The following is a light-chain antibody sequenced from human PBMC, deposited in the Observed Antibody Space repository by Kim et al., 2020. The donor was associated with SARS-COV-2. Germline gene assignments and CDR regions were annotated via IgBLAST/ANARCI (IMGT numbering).Light chain of an antibody. J-gene: IGKJ2*01. V-gene: IGKV3D-7*01. CDR1: QSVSSSY. CDR3: QQDYNLL. CDR2: GAS. Sequence: PGERVTLSCRASQSVSSSYLTWYQQKPGQAPRLLIYGASTRATGIPARFSGSGSGTDFTLTISSLQPEDFAVYYCQQDYNLLFGQGTKLEI.